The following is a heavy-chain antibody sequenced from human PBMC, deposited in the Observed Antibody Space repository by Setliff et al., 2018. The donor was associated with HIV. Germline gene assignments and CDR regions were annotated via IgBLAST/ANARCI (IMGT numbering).Heavy chain of an antibody. CDR1: GFAFVGAE. V-gene: IGHV3-73*01. Sequence: GGSLRLSCAASGFAFVGAEIHWVRQASGKGLEWVGRIRNKFNSLATQYGESLEGRFTISRDDSKNTAYLQMRSLKTDDTAVYFCTTNVRVPGSSLDSWGPGSLVTVSS. J-gene: IGHJ1*01. D-gene: IGHD6-19*01. CDR3: TTNVRVPGSSLDS. CDR2: IRNKFNSLAT.